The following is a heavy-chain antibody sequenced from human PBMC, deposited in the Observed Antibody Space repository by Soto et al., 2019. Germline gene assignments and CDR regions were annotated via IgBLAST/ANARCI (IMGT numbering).Heavy chain of an antibody. J-gene: IGHJ5*02. CDR3: ARERPDGARLDP. Sequence: QVQLQESGPGLVKPSQTLSLTCTVSGGSISSGDYYWSWIRQPPGKGLEWIGYIYYSGSTYYNPSFKSRVTSSVDTSKTHFSLKLSSVTAADTAVYYCARERPDGARLDPWGQGNLVTVSS. D-gene: IGHD6-6*01. CDR1: GGSISSGDYY. CDR2: IYYSGST. V-gene: IGHV4-30-4*01.